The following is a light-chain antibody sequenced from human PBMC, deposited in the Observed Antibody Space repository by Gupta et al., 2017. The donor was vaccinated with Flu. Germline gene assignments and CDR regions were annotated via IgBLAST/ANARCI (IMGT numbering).Light chain of an antibody. CDR1: QSISSY. CDR2: AAS. Sequence: DIQMTQSPSSLSASVGDGVTITCRASQSISSYLNWYQQKPGKAPKLLIYAASSLQSGAPSRFSGSGSGTDFTLTISSLQPEDFATYYCQQSYSTPPIFGPGTKVDIK. V-gene: IGKV1-39*01. CDR3: QQSYSTPPI. J-gene: IGKJ3*01.